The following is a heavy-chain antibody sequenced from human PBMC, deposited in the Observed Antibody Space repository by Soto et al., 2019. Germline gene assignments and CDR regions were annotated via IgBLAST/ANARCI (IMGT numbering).Heavy chain of an antibody. J-gene: IGHJ4*02. V-gene: IGHV3-30*18. CDR2: MSNDGSNK. CDR1: GFAFSTYA. D-gene: IGHD4-17*01. Sequence: QVQLVESGGGVVQPGRSLRLSCAASGFAFSTYAMHWVRQAPGKGLEWVAVMSNDGSNKYYADPVKGRFTISRDNSKNTLYLQMNSLRTEDTAVYYCAKDPGYGDYEDYFDYWGQGTLVTVSS. CDR3: AKDPGYGDYEDYFDY.